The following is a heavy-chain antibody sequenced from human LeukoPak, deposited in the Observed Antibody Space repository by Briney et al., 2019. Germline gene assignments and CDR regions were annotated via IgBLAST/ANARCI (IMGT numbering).Heavy chain of an antibody. CDR3: ARVPREPDSGNTTPMDV. D-gene: IGHD1-1*01. CDR2: INSGGSTI. V-gene: IGHV3-11*01. J-gene: IGHJ6*02. Sequence: KTGGSLRLSCAGSGWTFSDYFMSWIRQAPGKGLEYVAYINSGGSTIYYADSVKGRFTISRHNAKNSLYLQLNSLRAEDTAVYYCARVPREPDSGNTTPMDVWGQGTTVTVSS. CDR1: GWTFSDYF.